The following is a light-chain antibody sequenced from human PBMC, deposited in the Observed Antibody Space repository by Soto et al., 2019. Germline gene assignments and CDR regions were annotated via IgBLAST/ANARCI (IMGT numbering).Light chain of an antibody. CDR3: QQYGSAPWT. CDR1: QSFNSRY. CDR2: ATS. J-gene: IGKJ1*01. V-gene: IGKV3-20*01. Sequence: EIVLAQSPGTLSLSPGDRATLSCRASQSFNSRYLAWFQQRPGQAPSLLIYATSSRAADIPDRFSGSGSGTDFTLTINRLEPEDCAVYYCQQYGSAPWTFGQGTKVEIK.